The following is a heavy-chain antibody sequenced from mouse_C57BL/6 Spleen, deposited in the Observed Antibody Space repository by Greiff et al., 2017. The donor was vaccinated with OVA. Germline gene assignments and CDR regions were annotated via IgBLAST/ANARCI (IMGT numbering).Heavy chain of an antibody. CDR3: ARRAYGSSDD. V-gene: IGHV1-54*01. CDR1: GYAFTNYL. J-gene: IGHJ2*01. Sequence: QVQLKQSGAELVRPGTSVKVSCKASGYAFTNYLIEWVKQRPGQGLEWIGVINPGSGGTNYNEKFKGKATLTADKSSSTAYMQLSSLTSEDSGVYFCARRAYGSSDDWGKGTTLTVSS. D-gene: IGHD1-1*01. CDR2: INPGSGGT.